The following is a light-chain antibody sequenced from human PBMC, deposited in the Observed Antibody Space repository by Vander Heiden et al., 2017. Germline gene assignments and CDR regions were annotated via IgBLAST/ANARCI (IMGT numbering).Light chain of an antibody. Sequence: SYQLPHPPSVSVSPGQTARIPCSAAKSGEKYACSYQHSPGQSPVLVIYQDSKRPSGIPEGFYGSNSGNKAIMKIRGNQDMDDADDYCEGWESSTVVFGGGTKLTVL. J-gene: IGLJ2*01. CDR2: QDS. CDR3: EGWESSTVV. CDR1: KSGEKY. V-gene: IGLV3-1*01.